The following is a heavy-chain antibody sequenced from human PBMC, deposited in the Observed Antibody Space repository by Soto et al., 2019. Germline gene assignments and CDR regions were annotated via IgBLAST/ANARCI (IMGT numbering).Heavy chain of an antibody. D-gene: IGHD3-16*01. CDR2: INAGNGNT. CDR1: GYTFTSYA. V-gene: IGHV1-3*01. J-gene: IGHJ4*02. CDR3: ARDAQGVFLHY. Sequence: ASVKVFCKASGYTFTSYAMHWVRQAPGQRLEWMGWINAGNGNTKYSQKFQGRVTITRDTSISTVYMELSRLRSDDTAVYYCARDAQGVFLHYWGQGTLVTVSS.